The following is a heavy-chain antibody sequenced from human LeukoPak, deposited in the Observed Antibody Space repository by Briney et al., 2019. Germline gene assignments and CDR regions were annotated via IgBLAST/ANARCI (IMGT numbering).Heavy chain of an antibody. CDR2: IYYSGST. J-gene: IGHJ4*02. V-gene: IGHV4-39*01. Sequence: PSETLSLTCTVSGGSISSSSYYWGWIRQPPGKGLEWIGSIYYSGSTYYNPSLKSRVTISVDTSKNQFSLKLSSVTAADTAVYYCAKSSEMSTVMIAFDYWGQGTLVTVSS. CDR3: AKSSEMSTVMIAFDY. D-gene: IGHD5-24*01. CDR1: GGSISSSSYY.